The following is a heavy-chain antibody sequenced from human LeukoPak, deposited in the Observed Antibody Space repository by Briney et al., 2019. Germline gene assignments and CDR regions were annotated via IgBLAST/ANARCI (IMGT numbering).Heavy chain of an antibody. V-gene: IGHV3-48*03. D-gene: IGHD3-16*01. Sequence: GGSLRLSCAASGFTFSSYEMNWVRQAPGKGLEWVSYISSSGSTIYYADSVKGRFTISRDNAKNSLYLQMNSLRAEDTAVYYCARDVKPYYDYGWGSFIFDYWGQGTLVTVSS. CDR2: ISSSGSTI. CDR1: GFTFSSYE. CDR3: ARDVKPYYDYGWGSFIFDY. J-gene: IGHJ4*02.